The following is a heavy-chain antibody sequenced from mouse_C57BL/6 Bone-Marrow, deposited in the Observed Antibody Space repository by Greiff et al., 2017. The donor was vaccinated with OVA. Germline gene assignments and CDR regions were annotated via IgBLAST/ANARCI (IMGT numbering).Heavy chain of an antibody. J-gene: IGHJ4*01. Sequence: EVQLQQSGPELVKPGASVKISCKASGYTFTDYYMNWVKQSHGKSLEWIGDINPNNGGTSYNQKFKGKATLTVDKSSSTAYMELRSLTSEDSAVYYCAIFPNWDGGAMDYWGQGTSVTVSS. D-gene: IGHD4-1*02. CDR3: AIFPNWDGGAMDY. CDR2: INPNNGGT. V-gene: IGHV1-26*01. CDR1: GYTFTDYY.